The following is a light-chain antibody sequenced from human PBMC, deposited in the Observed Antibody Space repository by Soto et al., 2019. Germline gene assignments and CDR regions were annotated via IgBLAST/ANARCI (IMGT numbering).Light chain of an antibody. CDR2: DVI. Sequence: QSALTQPASVSGSPGQSITISCTGTSSDVGGYNYVSWYQQHPGKAPKLMIYDVINRPSGVSNRFSGSKSGNTASLTISGLQAEDEADYYCSSYTSISVDVFGTGTKLTVL. CDR3: SSYTSISVDV. CDR1: SSDVGGYNY. J-gene: IGLJ1*01. V-gene: IGLV2-14*03.